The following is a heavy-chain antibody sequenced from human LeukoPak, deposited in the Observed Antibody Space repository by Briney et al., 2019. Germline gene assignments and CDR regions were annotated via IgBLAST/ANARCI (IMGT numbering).Heavy chain of an antibody. CDR1: GGSISSYY. D-gene: IGHD1-1*01. CDR2: IYYSGST. CDR3: ARVGGTNYYYYGMDV. V-gene: IGHV4-59*01. Sequence: KPSETLSLTCTVSGGSISSYYWSWLRQPPGKVLEWIGYIYYSGSTNYNPSLKSRVTISVDTSNNQFSLKLSSVTAADTAVYYCARVGGTNYYYYGMDVWGQGPTVTVSS. J-gene: IGHJ6*02.